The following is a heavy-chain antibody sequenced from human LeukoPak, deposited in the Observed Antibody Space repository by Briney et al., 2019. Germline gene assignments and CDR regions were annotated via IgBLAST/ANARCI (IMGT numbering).Heavy chain of an antibody. CDR3: ARYSSSWTVYYYGMDV. J-gene: IGHJ6*02. D-gene: IGHD6-13*01. Sequence: GGSLRLSCAASGFTFSDYYMSWIHQAPGKGLEWVSYISSSGSTIYYADSVKGRFTISRDNAKNSLYLQMNSLRAEDTAVYYCARYSSSWTVYYYGMDVWGQGTTVTVSS. V-gene: IGHV3-11*01. CDR1: GFTFSDYY. CDR2: ISSSGSTI.